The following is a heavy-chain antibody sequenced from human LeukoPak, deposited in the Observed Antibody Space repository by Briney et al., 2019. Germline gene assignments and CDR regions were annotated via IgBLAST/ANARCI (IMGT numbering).Heavy chain of an antibody. CDR1: GFTLSSNW. D-gene: IGHD3-10*01. Sequence: GGSLRLSCAAAGFTLSSNWMSWVRQAPGKGLQWVANIKQDGSEKYYVDSVKGRFTISRDNAKKSLYLQMNSLRGEDTAVYYCARGLGINGLALDMWGQGTMVTVSS. CDR2: IKQDGSEK. CDR3: ARGLGINGLALDM. V-gene: IGHV3-7*05. J-gene: IGHJ3*02.